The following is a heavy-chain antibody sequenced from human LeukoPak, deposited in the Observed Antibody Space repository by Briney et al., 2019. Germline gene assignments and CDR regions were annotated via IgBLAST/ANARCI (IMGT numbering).Heavy chain of an antibody. Sequence: PSETLSLTCTVSGGSISSGSYYWSWIRQPAGKGLEWIGRINISGSTNYNPSLKSRATISVDTSKNQFSLKLSSVTAADTAVYYCARGPISYCGGDCYFSYYFDYWGQGTLVTVSS. D-gene: IGHD2-21*01. CDR2: INISGST. CDR3: ARGPISYCGGDCYFSYYFDY. CDR1: GGSISSGSYY. J-gene: IGHJ4*02. V-gene: IGHV4-61*02.